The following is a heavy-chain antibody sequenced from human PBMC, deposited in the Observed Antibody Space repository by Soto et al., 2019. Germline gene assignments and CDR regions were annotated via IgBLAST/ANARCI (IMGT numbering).Heavy chain of an antibody. CDR3: ASAPYDYGDYGGLDS. D-gene: IGHD4-17*01. Sequence: QVQLVQSGAEVKKPGSSVQVSCMASGGTFSSYGSSWVRQAPGQGLEWMGGIIPIFDTANYAQKFQGRVTITADESTSTAYMELSSLRSEDTAVYYCASAPYDYGDYGGLDSWGQGTLVTVSS. CDR1: GGTFSSYG. J-gene: IGHJ4*02. V-gene: IGHV1-69*01. CDR2: IIPIFDTA.